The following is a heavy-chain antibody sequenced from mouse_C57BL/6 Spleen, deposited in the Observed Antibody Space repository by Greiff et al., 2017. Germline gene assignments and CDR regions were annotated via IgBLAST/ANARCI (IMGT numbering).Heavy chain of an antibody. D-gene: IGHD1-1*01. CDR2: IDPSDSET. Sequence: QVQLQQPGAELVRPGSSVKLSCKASGYTFTSYWMHWVKQRPIQGLEWIGNIDPSDSETHYIQKFKDKATLTVDKSSSTAYMQLSSLTSEDSAVYYCARYYGSSYYFDYWGQGTTLTVSS. V-gene: IGHV1-52*01. J-gene: IGHJ2*01. CDR3: ARYYGSSYYFDY. CDR1: GYTFTSYW.